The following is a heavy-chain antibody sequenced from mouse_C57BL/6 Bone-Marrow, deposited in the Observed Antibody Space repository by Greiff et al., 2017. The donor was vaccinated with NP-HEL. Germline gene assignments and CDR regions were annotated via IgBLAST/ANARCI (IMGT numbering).Heavy chain of an antibody. CDR2: SRNKANDYTT. J-gene: IGHJ1*03. CDR3: ARDAKGLLQYFDV. CDR1: GFTFSDFY. Sequence: EVQRVESGGGLVQSGRSLRLSCATSGFTFSDFYMEWVRQAPGKGLEWIAASRNKANDYTTEYSASVKGRFIVSRDTSQSILYLQMNALRAEDTAIYYCARDAKGLLQYFDVWGTGTTVTVSS. V-gene: IGHV7-1*01. D-gene: IGHD2-3*01.